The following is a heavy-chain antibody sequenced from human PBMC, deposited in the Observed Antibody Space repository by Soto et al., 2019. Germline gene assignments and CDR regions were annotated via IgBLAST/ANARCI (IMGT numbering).Heavy chain of an antibody. J-gene: IGHJ4*02. CDR2: IYYSGST. Sequence: QVQLQESGPGLVKPSQTLSLTCTVSGGSISSGDYYWSWIRQPPGKGLEWIGYIYYSGSTYYNPSLKSRVTISVDTSKNQFSLKLSSVTAADTAVYYCARENTDYYDSSGYPDYWGQGTLVTVSS. D-gene: IGHD3-22*01. V-gene: IGHV4-30-4*01. CDR1: GGSISSGDYY. CDR3: ARENTDYYDSSGYPDY.